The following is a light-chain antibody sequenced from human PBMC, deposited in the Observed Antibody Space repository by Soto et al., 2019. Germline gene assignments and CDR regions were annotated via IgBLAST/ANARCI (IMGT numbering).Light chain of an antibody. V-gene: IGLV2-18*02. CDR1: SSDVGDYEH. CDR3: SSFTTTYFYV. J-gene: IGLJ1*01. Sequence: QSALTQPPSVSGSPGQSVTISCTVTSSDVGDYEHVSWYQQAPGTAPKLIVYGVTHRPSGVSSRFSASKSAYTASLTISALQAEDEADYYCSSFTTTYFYVFGPGTKLTVL. CDR2: GVT.